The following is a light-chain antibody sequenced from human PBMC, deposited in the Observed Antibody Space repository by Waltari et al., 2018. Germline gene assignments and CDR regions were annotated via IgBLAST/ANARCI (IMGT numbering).Light chain of an antibody. J-gene: IGKJ3*01. Sequence: DIQMTQSLSTLSASVEDRVTITCRASQIISNLLAWYQQKPGEAPRLIIYQASKLEDGVPSRFSGSGSGTEFTLTISSLQPDDFATYYCQQYNAYSTFGPGTKVEIK. CDR1: QIISNL. CDR2: QAS. CDR3: QQYNAYST. V-gene: IGKV1-5*03.